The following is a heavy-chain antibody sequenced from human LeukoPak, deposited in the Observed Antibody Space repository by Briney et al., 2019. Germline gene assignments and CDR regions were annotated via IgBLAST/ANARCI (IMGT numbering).Heavy chain of an antibody. CDR3: ARDPPQEYQRHPRWGMDV. Sequence: GGSLRLSCAASGFTFSDYYMSWIRQAPGKGLEWVSYISSSGSTIYYADSVKGRFTISRDNAKNSLYLQMNSLRAEDTAVYYCARDPPQEYQRHPRWGMDVWGQGTTVTVSS. CDR1: GFTFSDYY. J-gene: IGHJ6*02. V-gene: IGHV3-11*01. D-gene: IGHD2-2*01. CDR2: ISSSGSTI.